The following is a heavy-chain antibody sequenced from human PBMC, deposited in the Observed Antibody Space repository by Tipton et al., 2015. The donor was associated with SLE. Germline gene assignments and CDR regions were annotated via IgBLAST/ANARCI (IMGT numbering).Heavy chain of an antibody. Sequence: SLRLSCEASGFNFDDFGMSWVRQAPGKGLEWVSGMNWNGGSTGYADSVKGRFTIPRDNAKNSLYLQMNSPRADDTGLYYCARDGSTSGWYSEYYGLDVWGQGTTVTVSS. D-gene: IGHD6-19*01. CDR2: MNWNGGST. CDR1: GFNFDDFG. V-gene: IGHV3-20*04. J-gene: IGHJ6*02. CDR3: ARDGSTSGWYSEYYGLDV.